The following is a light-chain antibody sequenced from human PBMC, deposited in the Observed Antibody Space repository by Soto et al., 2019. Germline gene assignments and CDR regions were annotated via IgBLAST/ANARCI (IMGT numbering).Light chain of an antibody. CDR2: AAS. Sequence: EIQMTQAAASVSASLGDSVTITCRASKDISTCLAWYQKKPGKAPKLLIYAASSLFSGVPSRFSGSGSGTDFTLTISSLKHEDFANHYCQQADSLHLVTFGQGTRPEIK. CDR1: KDISTC. V-gene: IGKV1-12*01. J-gene: IGKJ5*01. CDR3: QQADSLHLVT.